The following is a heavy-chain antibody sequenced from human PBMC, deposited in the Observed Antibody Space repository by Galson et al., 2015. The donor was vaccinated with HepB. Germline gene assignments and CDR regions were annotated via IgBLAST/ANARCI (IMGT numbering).Heavy chain of an antibody. V-gene: IGHV3-48*01. J-gene: IGHJ6*02. CDR3: ARDTLSIFGITPYYYGMDV. Sequence: LRLSCAASGFTFTSYSMNWVRQAPGKGLEWVSYINGGGSTMFYADSVKGRLTISRDNGKNSLYLQMNSLRAEDTAVYFCARDTLSIFGITPYYYGMDVWGQGTTVTVSS. CDR2: INGGGSTM. CDR1: GFTFTSYS. D-gene: IGHD3-3*01.